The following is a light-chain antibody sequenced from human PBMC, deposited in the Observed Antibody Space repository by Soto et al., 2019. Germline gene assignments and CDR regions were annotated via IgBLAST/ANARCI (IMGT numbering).Light chain of an antibody. CDR1: HSVSRH. V-gene: IGKV3-11*01. Sequence: EIVLTQSPATVYSSPGERATLPCRASHSVSRHISWYQQKPDQPPSLLLYDISNRNTGIPARFSGSGSGTDFTRTISSVEREDSAVYYCQQRSHWPRNTFGQGTKLEIK. CDR3: QQRSHWPRNT. CDR2: DIS. J-gene: IGKJ2*01.